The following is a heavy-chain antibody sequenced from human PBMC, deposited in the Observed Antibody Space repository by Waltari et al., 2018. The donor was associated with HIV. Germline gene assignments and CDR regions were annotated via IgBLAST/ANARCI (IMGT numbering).Heavy chain of an antibody. V-gene: IGHV4-39*01. D-gene: IGHD1-26*01. CDR2: IYYTGRA. CDR3: ARHALRVGAAYWNFDL. J-gene: IGHJ2*01. CDR1: GGSVSSSSYF. Sequence: QLQLQESGPGLVKPSATLSLTCTVSGGSVSSSSYFWGWISQPPGKGLEWVGRIYYTGRAYYNPSLKSRVTISVDTSKNQFSLKVTSVTAADTAVYYCARHALRVGAAYWNFDLWGRGTLVTVSS.